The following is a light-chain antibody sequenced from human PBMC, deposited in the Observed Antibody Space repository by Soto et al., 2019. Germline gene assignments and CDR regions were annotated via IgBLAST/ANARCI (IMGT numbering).Light chain of an antibody. J-gene: IGLJ3*02. Sequence: HSALTQPASVSGSPGQPITISCSGSSSDVGSSKFVSWFQQHPGEAPKLMIFEVSKRPSGVSNRFSGSKSGNTASLTISGLQAEDEADYYCCSYAGNSTLLFGGGTKVTVL. V-gene: IGLV2-23*02. CDR3: CSYAGNSTLL. CDR2: EVS. CDR1: SSDVGSSKF.